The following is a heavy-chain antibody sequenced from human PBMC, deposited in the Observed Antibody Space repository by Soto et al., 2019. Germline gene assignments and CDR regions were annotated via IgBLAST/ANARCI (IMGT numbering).Heavy chain of an antibody. CDR1: GYTFTSYG. CDR2: ISAYNGNT. J-gene: IGHJ6*02. CDR3: ARVISGSYLTYYYYGMDV. D-gene: IGHD1-26*01. V-gene: IGHV1-18*01. Sequence: GASVKVSCKASGYTFTSYGISWVRQAPGQGLEWMGWISAYNGNTNYAQKLQGRVTMTTDTSTSTAYMELRSLRSDDTAVYYCARVISGSYLTYYYYGMDVWGQGTTVTVS.